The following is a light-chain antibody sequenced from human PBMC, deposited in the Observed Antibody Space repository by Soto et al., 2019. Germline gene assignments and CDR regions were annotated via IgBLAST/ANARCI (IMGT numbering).Light chain of an antibody. CDR2: EDS. Sequence: NFMLTQPHSVSESPGKTVTISCSRSSGSIASNYVQWYQQRPGSSPTIVIYEDSQRPSGVPDRFSGSIDSSSNSASLTISGLKTEDEADYYCQSYPTSTSWVFGGGTKLTVL. CDR1: SGSIASNY. CDR3: QSYPTSTSWV. V-gene: IGLV6-57*01. J-gene: IGLJ3*02.